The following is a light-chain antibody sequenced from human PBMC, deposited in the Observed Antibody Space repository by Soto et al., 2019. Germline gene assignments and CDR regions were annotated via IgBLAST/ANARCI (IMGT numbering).Light chain of an antibody. CDR3: QHYGASPPFT. CDR2: GSY. J-gene: IGKJ2*01. CDR1: QNVSSKF. V-gene: IGKV3-20*01. Sequence: EIVLTQSPATLSLSPGEGATLSCRASQNVSSKFLAWYQQIPGQAPRLLIYGSYSRPTGIPDRFSGSGSGTDFTFTISRLEPEDFAVYYCQHYGASPPFTFGQGTKVDIK.